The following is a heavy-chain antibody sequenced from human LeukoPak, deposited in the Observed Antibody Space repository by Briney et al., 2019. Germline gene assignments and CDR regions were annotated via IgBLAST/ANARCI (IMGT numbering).Heavy chain of an antibody. V-gene: IGHV1-69*05. Sequence: GASVKVSCKASGGTFSSYAISWVRQAPGQGLEWMGGIIPIFGTANYAQKFQGTVTITTDESTSTAYMELSSLRSEDTAVYYCARDSDCSSTSCYRATLDPWGQGTLVTVSS. J-gene: IGHJ5*02. CDR3: ARDSDCSSTSCYRATLDP. CDR1: GGTFSSYA. CDR2: IIPIFGTA. D-gene: IGHD2-2*02.